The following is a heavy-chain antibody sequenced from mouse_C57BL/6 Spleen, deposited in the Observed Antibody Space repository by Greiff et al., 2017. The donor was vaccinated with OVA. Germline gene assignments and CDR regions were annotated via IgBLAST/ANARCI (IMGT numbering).Heavy chain of an antibody. Sequence: QVQLQQPGAELVKPGASVKMSCKASGYTFTSYWITWVKQRPGQGLEWIGDIYPGSGSTNYNEKFKSKATLTVDTSSSTAYMQLSSLTSEDSAVYYCARGALIDYGYDEGVCAYWGQGTLVTVSA. CDR2: IYPGSGST. V-gene: IGHV1-55*01. J-gene: IGHJ3*01. CDR1: GYTFTSYW. D-gene: IGHD2-2*01. CDR3: ARGALIDYGYDEGVCAY.